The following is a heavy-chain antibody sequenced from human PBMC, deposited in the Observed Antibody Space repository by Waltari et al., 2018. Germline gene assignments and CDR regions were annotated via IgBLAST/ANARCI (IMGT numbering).Heavy chain of an antibody. Sequence: EVQLLESGGGLVQPGGSLRLSCAASGFTFSSYALRWVRQAPGKGLGWVSAISGSGGSTYYADSVKGRFTISRDNSKNTLYLQMNSLRAEDTAVYYCAQQWLLGGAFDIWGQGTMVTVSS. CDR3: AQQWLLGGAFDI. CDR1: GFTFSSYA. CDR2: ISGSGGST. D-gene: IGHD6-19*01. V-gene: IGHV3-23*01. J-gene: IGHJ3*02.